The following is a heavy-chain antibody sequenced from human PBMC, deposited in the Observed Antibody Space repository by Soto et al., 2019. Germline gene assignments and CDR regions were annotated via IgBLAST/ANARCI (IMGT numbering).Heavy chain of an antibody. J-gene: IGHJ6*03. CDR3: ARAGQLLDYYYYYYMDV. V-gene: IGHV4-59*01. CDR1: GGSISSYY. D-gene: IGHD2-2*01. Sequence: SETLSLTCTVSGGSISSYYWSWIRQPPGKGLEWIGYIYYSGSTNYNPSLKSRVTISVDTSKNQFSLKLSSVTAADTAVYYCARAGQLLDYYYYYYMDVWGKGTTVTVSS. CDR2: IYYSGST.